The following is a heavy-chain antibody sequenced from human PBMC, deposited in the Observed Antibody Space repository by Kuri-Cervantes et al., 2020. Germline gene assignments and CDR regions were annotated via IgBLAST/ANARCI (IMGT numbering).Heavy chain of an antibody. J-gene: IGHJ4*02. D-gene: IGHD3-9*01. CDR2: IYTRGST. CDR1: GGSISSYY. Sequence: GSLRLSCTVSGGSISSYYWSWIRQPPGKGLEWIGYIYTRGSTNHDPSLKSRVTISADTSRNQFSLKLNSVTAADTAVYFCARATRGGTGYYYMFDSWGQGTLVTVSS. CDR3: ARATRGGTGYYYMFDS. V-gene: IGHV4-59*01.